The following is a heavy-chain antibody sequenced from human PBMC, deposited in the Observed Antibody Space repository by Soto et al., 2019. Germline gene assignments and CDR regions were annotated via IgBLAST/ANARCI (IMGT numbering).Heavy chain of an antibody. CDR3: VGALTYEVPYYYYGMDV. D-gene: IGHD3-16*01. CDR2: IKQGGNEK. Sequence: GGSLRLSCEASGFMFSTYLMSWVRQAPGKGLEWVANIKQGGNEKFYVDSVKGRFTISRDNAKKSLFLQMNSLRPEDTAVYYCVGALTYEVPYYYYGMDVWGQGTTVTVS. J-gene: IGHJ6*02. CDR1: GFMFSTYL. V-gene: IGHV3-7*01.